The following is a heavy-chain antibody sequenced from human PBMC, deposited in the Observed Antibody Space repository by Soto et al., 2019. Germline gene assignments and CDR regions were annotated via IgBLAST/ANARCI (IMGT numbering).Heavy chain of an antibody. CDR1: GFSFSDFP. V-gene: IGHV3-7*01. CDR2: IDKNGSGK. CDR3: VGDLGFWNTL. Sequence: DVQLVESGGGLVQPGGSLRLSCAASGFSFSDFPMSWDRQTSGRGLEWVATIDKNGSGKSYVDSVRGRFTISRDNAESSLSLQMTSLTAEDTALYYCVGDLGFWNTLWGQGTLVTVSS. J-gene: IGHJ4*02. D-gene: IGHD3-3*01.